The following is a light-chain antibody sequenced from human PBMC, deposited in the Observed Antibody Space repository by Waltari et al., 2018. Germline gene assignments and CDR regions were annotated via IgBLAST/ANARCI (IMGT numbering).Light chain of an antibody. CDR2: GAS. Sequence: EIVLTQSPGTLSLSPGERATLPCRASQSVSSSYLACYQQKPGQAPRLLIYGASSRATGIPDRFSGSGSGTDFTLTISRLEPEDFAVYYCQQYGSSLPYTFGQGTKLEIK. J-gene: IGKJ2*01. CDR3: QQYGSSLPYT. CDR1: QSVSSSY. V-gene: IGKV3-20*01.